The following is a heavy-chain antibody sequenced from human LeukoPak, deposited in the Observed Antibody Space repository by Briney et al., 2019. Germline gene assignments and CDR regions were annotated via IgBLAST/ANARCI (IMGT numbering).Heavy chain of an antibody. CDR3: AKDRYYYGSGSYFRSDY. J-gene: IGHJ4*02. V-gene: IGHV3-30*02. CDR2: IRYDGSNK. Sequence: PGGSLRLSCAASGFTFSSYGMHWVRQAPGKGLEWVAFIRYDGSNKYYADSVEGRFTISRDNSKNTLYLQMNSLRAEDTAVYYCAKDRYYYGSGSYFRSDYWGQGTLVTVSS. CDR1: GFTFSSYG. D-gene: IGHD3-10*01.